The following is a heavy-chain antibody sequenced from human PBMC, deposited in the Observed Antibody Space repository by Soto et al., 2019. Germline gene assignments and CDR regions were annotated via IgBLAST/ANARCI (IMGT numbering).Heavy chain of an antibody. CDR3: AREAARAPFDY. CDR2: IWYDGSNK. Sequence: QVQLVESGGGVVQPGRSLRISCEASGFTFSSYGMHWVRQAPGKGLEWVAVIWYDGSNKYYADSVKGRFTISRDNSKNTLYLQMNSLRAEDTAVYYCAREAARAPFDYWGQGTLVTVS. V-gene: IGHV3-33*01. CDR1: GFTFSSYG. D-gene: IGHD6-6*01. J-gene: IGHJ4*02.